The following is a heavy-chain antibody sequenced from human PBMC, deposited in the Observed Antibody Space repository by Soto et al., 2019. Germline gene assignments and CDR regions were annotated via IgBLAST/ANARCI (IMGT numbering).Heavy chain of an antibody. D-gene: IGHD2-2*01. Sequence: QVQLVESGGGVVQPGRSLRLSCAASGFDFNTYGLHWVRQAPGKGLEWVAAISFDGGSQYYADSVKGRFTVSRDKSNSTLYLQMNSLRAEDTAVYYCARGCSSASCYYYWGQGTLVTVSS. CDR1: GFDFNTYG. V-gene: IGHV3-33*08. J-gene: IGHJ4*02. CDR2: ISFDGGSQ. CDR3: ARGCSSASCYYY.